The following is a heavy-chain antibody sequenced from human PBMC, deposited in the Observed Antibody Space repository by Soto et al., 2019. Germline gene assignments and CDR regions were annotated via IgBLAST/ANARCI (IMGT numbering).Heavy chain of an antibody. CDR2: IIPILGTA. J-gene: IGHJ4*02. CDR1: GGTFSSYT. CDR3: AREKDYYDSSGYSD. V-gene: IGHV1-69*08. D-gene: IGHD3-22*01. Sequence: SVNVSCKTSGGTFSSYTISWVRQALGQGLEWMGRIIPILGTANYAQKFQGRVTITADKSTSTAYMELSSLRSEDTAVYYCAREKDYYDSSGYSDWGQGTLVTVSS.